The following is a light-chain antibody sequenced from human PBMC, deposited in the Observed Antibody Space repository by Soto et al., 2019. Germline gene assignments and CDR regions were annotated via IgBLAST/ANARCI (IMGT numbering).Light chain of an antibody. CDR3: QQYNSYSIT. J-gene: IGKJ5*01. CDR1: QSISSW. V-gene: IGKV1-5*01. CDR2: DAS. Sequence: DIQMTPSPSTLSASVGDRVTLPCRASQSISSWLAWYQQKPGKAPKLLIYDASSLESGVPSRFSGSGSGTEFTLTISSLQPDDFATYYCQQYNSYSITFGQGTRLEIK.